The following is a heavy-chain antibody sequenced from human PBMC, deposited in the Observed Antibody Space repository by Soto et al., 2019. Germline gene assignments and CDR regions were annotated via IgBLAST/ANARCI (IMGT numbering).Heavy chain of an antibody. V-gene: IGHV3-30-3*01. CDR2: ISYDGSNK. CDR1: GFTFSSYA. D-gene: IGHD2-2*01. J-gene: IGHJ5*02. Sequence: GGSLRLSCAASGFTFSSYAMHWVRQAPGKGLEWVAVISYDGSNKYYADSVKGRFTISRDNSKNTLYLQMNSLRAEDTAVYYCARDHVVVVPAATVGWFDPWGQGTLVTVS. CDR3: ARDHVVVVPAATVGWFDP.